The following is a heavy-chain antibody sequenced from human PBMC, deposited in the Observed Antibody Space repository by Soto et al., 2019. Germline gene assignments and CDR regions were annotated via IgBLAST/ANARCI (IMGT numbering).Heavy chain of an antibody. CDR1: GGSISSGGYY. J-gene: IGHJ4*02. CDR3: ARASHSSGYYYVTFDY. Sequence: SETLSLTXTVSGGSISSGGYYWSWIRQHPGKGLEWIGYIYYSGSTYYNPSLKSRVTISVDTSKNQFSLKLSSVTAADTAVYYCARASHSSGYYYVTFDYWGQGTLVTVSS. D-gene: IGHD3-22*01. CDR2: IYYSGST. V-gene: IGHV4-31*02.